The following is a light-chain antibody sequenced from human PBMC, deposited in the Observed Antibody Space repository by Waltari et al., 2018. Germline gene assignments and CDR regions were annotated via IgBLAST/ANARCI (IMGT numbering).Light chain of an antibody. CDR3: QQAASFPLT. CDR1: QSIRNW. Sequence: DIQMTQSPSSVSAFVGDRVPITCRASQSIRNWLAWYQQKPGKAPKLLIYGASDLHSGVPSRFSGSGAGTDFTLTISSLQPDDFATYYCQQAASFPLTFGGGTKVEIK. CDR2: GAS. J-gene: IGKJ4*01. V-gene: IGKV1-12*01.